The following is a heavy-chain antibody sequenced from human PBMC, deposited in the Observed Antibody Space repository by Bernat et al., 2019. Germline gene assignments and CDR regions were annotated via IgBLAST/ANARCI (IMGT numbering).Heavy chain of an antibody. CDR2: ISSSSNTI. CDR1: GFTFSSYS. J-gene: IGHJ3*02. D-gene: IGHD3-22*01. Sequence: EVQLVESGGGLVQPGGSLRLSCAASGFTFSSYSMNWVRQAPGKGLEWVSYISSSSNTIYYADSVKGRFTISRDNAKNSLYLQMNSLRAEDTAVYYCARVRRITMIENDAFDIWGQGTMVTVSS. CDR3: ARVRRITMIENDAFDI. V-gene: IGHV3-48*01.